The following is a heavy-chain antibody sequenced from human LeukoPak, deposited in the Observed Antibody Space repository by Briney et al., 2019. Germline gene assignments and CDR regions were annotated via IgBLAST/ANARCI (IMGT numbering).Heavy chain of an antibody. Sequence: SGTLSLTCAVSGGSISSSNWWSWVRQPPGKGLEWIGEIYHSGSTNYNPSLKCRVTISVDKPKNQFSLKLSSVTAADTAVYYCARDEGGSTPFDYWGQGTLVTVSS. V-gene: IGHV4-4*02. CDR1: GGSISSSNW. J-gene: IGHJ4*02. CDR2: IYHSGST. CDR3: ARDEGGSTPFDY. D-gene: IGHD1-26*01.